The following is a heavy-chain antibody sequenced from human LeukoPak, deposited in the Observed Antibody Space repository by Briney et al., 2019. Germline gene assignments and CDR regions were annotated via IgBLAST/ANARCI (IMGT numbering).Heavy chain of an antibody. CDR3: ARQDGGNTLGYFDL. Sequence: SETLSLTCTVSGGSMNYYYWSWIRQPPGKGLEWIGYIFYSGSTKYNPSLKSRVTISVDTSENQFSLKLSSVTAADTAVYYCARQDGGNTLGYFDLWGRGTLVTVSS. CDR2: IFYSGST. D-gene: IGHD4-23*01. J-gene: IGHJ2*01. V-gene: IGHV4-59*08. CDR1: GGSMNYYY.